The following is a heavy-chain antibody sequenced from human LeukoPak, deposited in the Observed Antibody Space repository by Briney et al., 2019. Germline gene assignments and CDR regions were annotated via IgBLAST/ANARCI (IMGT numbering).Heavy chain of an antibody. CDR3: ARGYGGQDYFDY. CDR2: VSYDGGNK. D-gene: IGHD4-23*01. V-gene: IGHV3-30*03. CDR1: GFTFSSYG. J-gene: IGHJ4*02. Sequence: GGSLRLSCAASGFTFSSYGMHWVRQAPGKGLEWVAVVSYDGGNKDYADSVKGRFTISRDNSKNTLYLQMNSLRAEDTAVYYCARGYGGQDYFDYWGQGTLVTVSS.